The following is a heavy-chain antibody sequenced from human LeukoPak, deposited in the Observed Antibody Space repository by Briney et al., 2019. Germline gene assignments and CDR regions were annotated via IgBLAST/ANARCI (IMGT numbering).Heavy chain of an antibody. Sequence: SETLSLTCTVSGGSISSYYWSWIRQPPGKGLEWIGYIYYSGSTNYNPSLKSRVTISVDTSENQFSLKLSSVTAADTAVYYCARARRWGYNWFDPWGQGTLATVSS. V-gene: IGHV4-59*01. CDR3: ARARRWGYNWFDP. D-gene: IGHD4-23*01. J-gene: IGHJ5*02. CDR1: GGSISSYY. CDR2: IYYSGST.